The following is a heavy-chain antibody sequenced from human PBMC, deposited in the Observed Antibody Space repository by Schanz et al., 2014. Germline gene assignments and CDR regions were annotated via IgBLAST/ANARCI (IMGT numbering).Heavy chain of an antibody. D-gene: IGHD6-6*01. J-gene: IGHJ6*02. V-gene: IGHV1-18*01. CDR1: ASTFTNYG. CDR3: ARDRGHVEQLVLEWYYAMDV. CDR2: ISGYNGNM. Sequence: QVQLVQSGGEVKKPGASVKVSCQASASTFTNYGISWVRQAPGQGLEWMGWISGYNGNMNHAEKFEGRLTLTTDTSTSTAYMELRSLRSDDTAVYYCARDRGHVEQLVLEWYYAMDVWGQGTTVAVSS.